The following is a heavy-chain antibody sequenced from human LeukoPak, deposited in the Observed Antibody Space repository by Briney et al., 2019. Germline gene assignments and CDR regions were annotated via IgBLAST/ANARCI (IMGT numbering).Heavy chain of an antibody. CDR3: ARVPTDKGMTGNAFDI. Sequence: APVKVSCKASGYTFTSYGISWVRQAPGQGLEWMGWISAYNGNTNYAQKLQGRVTMTTDTSTSTAYMELRSLRSDDTAVYYCARVPTDKGMTGNAFDIWGQGTMVTVSS. CDR2: ISAYNGNT. J-gene: IGHJ3*02. D-gene: IGHD2-15*01. CDR1: GYTFTSYG. V-gene: IGHV1-18*01.